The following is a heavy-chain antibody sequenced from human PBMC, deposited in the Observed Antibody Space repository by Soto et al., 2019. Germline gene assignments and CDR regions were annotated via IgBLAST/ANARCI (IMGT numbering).Heavy chain of an antibody. CDR1: GYTFTSYG. CDR3: TRVYRITMVRGELSEY. D-gene: IGHD3-10*01. CDR2: ISAYNGNT. J-gene: IGHJ4*02. V-gene: IGHV1-18*01. Sequence: QVQLVQSGAEVKKPGASVKVSCKASGYTFTSYGISWVRQAPGQGLEWMGWISAYNGNTNYAQKLQGRVTMTTDTSTSTAYMELRSLRSDDSAVYYCTRVYRITMVRGELSEYWGQGTLVTVSS.